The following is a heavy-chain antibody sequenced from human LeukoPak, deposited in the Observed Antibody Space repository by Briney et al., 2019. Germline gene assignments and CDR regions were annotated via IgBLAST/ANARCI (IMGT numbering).Heavy chain of an antibody. CDR3: ARHELGVHGDPNWFDP. J-gene: IGHJ5*02. CDR2: IYKTGST. V-gene: IGHV4-39*01. Sequence: SETLSLTCTASGGSISSSSHYWGWVRQPPGKGLEWIASIYKTGSTFYNPSLKSRITISVDTSKNQFSLNLRSVTAADTAVYYRARHELGVHGDPNWFDPWGQGTLVTVFS. D-gene: IGHD4-17*01. CDR1: GGSISSSSHY.